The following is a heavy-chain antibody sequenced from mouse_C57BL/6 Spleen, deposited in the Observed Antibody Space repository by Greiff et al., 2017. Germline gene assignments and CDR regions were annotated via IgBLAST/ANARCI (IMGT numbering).Heavy chain of an antibody. CDR1: GYAFSSSW. Sequence: QVQLQQSGPELVKPGASVKISCKASGYAFSSSWMNWVKQRPGKGLEWIGRLYPGDGDTNYNGKFKGKATLTADKSSSTAYMQLSSLTSEDSAVYFCERRGTAYYFDYWGQGTTLTVSS. D-gene: IGHD4-1*01. J-gene: IGHJ2*01. V-gene: IGHV1-82*01. CDR3: ERRGTAYYFDY. CDR2: LYPGDGDT.